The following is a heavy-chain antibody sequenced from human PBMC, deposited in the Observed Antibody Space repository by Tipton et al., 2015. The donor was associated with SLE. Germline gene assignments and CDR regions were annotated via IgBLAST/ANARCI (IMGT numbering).Heavy chain of an antibody. CDR3: ARGLYYGMDV. CDR1: GGSFSGYY. Sequence: TLSLTCAVYGGSFSGYYWSWIRQPPGKGLEWIGEINHSGSTNYNPSLNSRVTISVDTSKNQFSLKLSSVTAADTAVYYCARGLYYGMDVWGQGTTVTVSS. V-gene: IGHV4-34*01. J-gene: IGHJ6*02. CDR2: INHSGST.